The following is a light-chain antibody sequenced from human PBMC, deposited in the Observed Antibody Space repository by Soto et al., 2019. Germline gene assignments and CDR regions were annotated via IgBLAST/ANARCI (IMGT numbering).Light chain of an antibody. V-gene: IGKV3-11*01. CDR1: QSGNTL. CDR3: QQRISWPPT. J-gene: IGKJ5*01. Sequence: EIVLTQSPATLSLSPGERATVSCRASQSGNTLVAWYQQKPGQAPRLLIYDASNRATDIPARFSGSGSGADFTLTISSLEPEDFAVYYCQQRISWPPTFGQGTRLETK. CDR2: DAS.